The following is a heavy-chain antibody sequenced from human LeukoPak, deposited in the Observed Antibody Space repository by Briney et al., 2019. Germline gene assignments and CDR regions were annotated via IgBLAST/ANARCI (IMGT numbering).Heavy chain of an antibody. J-gene: IGHJ4*02. CDR3: ARYSADGDGPLLHFGY. CDR2: INWNGGST. CDR1: GFTFDDYG. Sequence: GGSLRLSCAASGFTFDDYGMSWVRQAPGKGLEWVSGINWNGGSTGYADSVKGRFTISRDNAKNSLYLQMNSLGAEDTALYHCARYSADGDGPLLHFGYWGQGTLVTVSS. D-gene: IGHD2/OR15-2a*01. V-gene: IGHV3-20*01.